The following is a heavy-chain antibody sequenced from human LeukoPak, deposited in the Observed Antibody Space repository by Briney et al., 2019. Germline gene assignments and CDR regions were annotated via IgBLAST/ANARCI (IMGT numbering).Heavy chain of an antibody. CDR1: GDSISSYY. CDR2: IYTSGGT. D-gene: IGHD6-6*01. J-gene: IGHJ4*02. Sequence: SETLSLTCTVSGDSISSYYWSWIRQPPGKGLEWIGYIYTSGGTNYIPSLKGRVTISIDTSKNQFSLKLSSVTAADSAVYYCARLTRLSTSPDRYYLDYWGQGRLVTVSS. CDR3: ARLTRLSTSPDRYYLDY. V-gene: IGHV4-4*09.